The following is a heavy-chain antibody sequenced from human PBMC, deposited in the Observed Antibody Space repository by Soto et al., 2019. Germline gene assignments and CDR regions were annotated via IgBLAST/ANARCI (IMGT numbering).Heavy chain of an antibody. J-gene: IGHJ3*01. CDR1: GYTLTELP. CDR3: AREGILGLFDAYDL. CDR2: IDTDDDKT. V-gene: IGHV1-24*01. D-gene: IGHD3-3*01. Sequence: ASVKFSCKVSGYTLTELPIHWVRQAPGQGLEWMGGIDTDDDKTIYAQKFQGRVIMTMDTSTATVYMELRSLRPDDTAVYLCAREGILGLFDAYDLWGQGTMVT.